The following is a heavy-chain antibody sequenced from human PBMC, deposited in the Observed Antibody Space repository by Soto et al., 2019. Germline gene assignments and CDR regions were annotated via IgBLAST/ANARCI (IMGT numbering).Heavy chain of an antibody. CDR2: IYSGGST. V-gene: IGHV3-53*04. D-gene: IGHD3-9*01. CDR1: GFTVSSNY. Sequence: GGSLRLSCAASGFTVSSNYMSWVRQAPGKGLEWVSVIYSGGSTYYADSVKGRFTISRHNSKNTLYLQMNSLRAEDTAVYYCASHILTGPTFYDYWGQGTLVTVSS. J-gene: IGHJ4*02. CDR3: ASHILTGPTFYDY.